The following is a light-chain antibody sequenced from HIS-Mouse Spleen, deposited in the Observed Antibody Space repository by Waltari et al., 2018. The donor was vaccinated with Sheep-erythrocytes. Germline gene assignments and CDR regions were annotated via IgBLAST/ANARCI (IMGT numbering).Light chain of an antibody. CDR1: QSVSSS. CDR2: DAS. J-gene: IGKJ2*01. CDR3: QQRSNWYT. Sequence: EIVLTQSPATLSLSPGERATPSCRPSQSVSSSLAWYQQKPGQAPRLLIYDASNRATGIPARFSGSGSGTDFTLTISSLEPEDFAVYYCQQRSNWYTFGQGTKLEIK. V-gene: IGKV3-11*01.